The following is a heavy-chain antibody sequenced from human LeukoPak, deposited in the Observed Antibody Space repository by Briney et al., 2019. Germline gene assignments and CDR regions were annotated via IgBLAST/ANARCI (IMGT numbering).Heavy chain of an antibody. V-gene: IGHV4-59*01. Sequence: SETLSLTCTVSGDSISRYYWSWIRQPPGKGLEWIGYIYSSGSTNYNPSLKSRVTISVDTSKNQFSLKLSSVTAADTAVYYCHYYDSSGYYSNPDYWGQGTLVTVSS. J-gene: IGHJ4*02. CDR3: HYYDSSGYYSNPDY. CDR2: IYSSGST. D-gene: IGHD3-22*01. CDR1: GDSISRYY.